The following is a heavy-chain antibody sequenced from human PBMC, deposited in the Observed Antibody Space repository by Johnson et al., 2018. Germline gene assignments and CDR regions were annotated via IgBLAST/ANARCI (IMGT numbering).Heavy chain of an antibody. D-gene: IGHD3-10*01. CDR2: ISNNGGTT. CDR1: GFTFSNYA. CDR3: PKRHYNGSGIYEI. Sequence: VQLVQSGGGLVQPGGSLRLSCAASGFTFSNYAMSWVRQAPGKGLEWVSTISNNGGTTYDADSVKGRFTISRDNSKNTTYMQLNSLRAADTAVYYCPKRHYNGSGIYEIWGQGTMVAVSS. J-gene: IGHJ3*02. V-gene: IGHV3-23*04.